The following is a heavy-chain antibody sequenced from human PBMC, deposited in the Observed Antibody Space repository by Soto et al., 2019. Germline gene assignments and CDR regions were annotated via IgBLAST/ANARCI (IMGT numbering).Heavy chain of an antibody. CDR2: INTYNGNT. Sequence: QVQLVQSRAEVKNPGASVKVSCKASGYSFTRYGIAWARPAPGQGLAWMGWINTYNGNTNYAQNLQGRVTLTTDTSTSTAYMELTSLRSNDTAIYYCAMVDVYVTPSPQDVWGQGTTVIVSS. CDR1: GYSFTRYG. CDR3: AMVDVYVTPSPQDV. J-gene: IGHJ6*02. V-gene: IGHV1-18*01. D-gene: IGHD3-16*01.